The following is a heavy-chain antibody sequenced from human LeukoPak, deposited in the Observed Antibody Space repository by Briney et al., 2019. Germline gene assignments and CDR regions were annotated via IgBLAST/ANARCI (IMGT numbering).Heavy chain of an antibody. D-gene: IGHD4-17*01. CDR1: GFTFSRYA. J-gene: IGHJ6*03. CDR3: AKDFSPGTATPRDMDV. CDR2: ISGSGGST. V-gene: IGHV3-23*01. Sequence: GGSLRLSCAASGFTFSRYAMSWVRQAPGKGLEWVSSISGSGGSTYYGDSVKGRFTISRDNSKNTLYLQMNSLRAEDTAVYYCAKDFSPGTATPRDMDVWGKGTTVTVSS.